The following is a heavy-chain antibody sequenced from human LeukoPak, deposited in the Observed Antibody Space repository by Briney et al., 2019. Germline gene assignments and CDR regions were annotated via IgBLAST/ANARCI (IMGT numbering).Heavy chain of an antibody. V-gene: IGHV4-61*01. Sequence: PSETLSLTCTVSGGSISSGSYYWSWIRQPPGKGLEWIGYIYYSGSTNYNPSLKGRVTISVDTSKNQFSLKLSSVTAADTAVYYCARQVSYGALLDYWGQGTLVTVSS. CDR3: ARQVSYGALLDY. D-gene: IGHD4/OR15-4a*01. CDR1: GGSISSGSYY. CDR2: IYYSGST. J-gene: IGHJ4*02.